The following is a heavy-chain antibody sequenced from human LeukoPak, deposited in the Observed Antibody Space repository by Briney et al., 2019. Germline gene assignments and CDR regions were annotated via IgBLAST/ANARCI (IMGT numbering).Heavy chain of an antibody. V-gene: IGHV1-2*02. CDR1: GYTFTGYY. CDR2: INPNSGGT. Sequence: GASVKVSCKASGYTFTGYYMHWVRQAPGQGLEWMGWINPNSGGTNYEQKFQGRVTMTRDTSISTAYLELSRLRSDETAVYYCARGNFHYYYMDVWGKETTVTISS. J-gene: IGHJ6*03. D-gene: IGHD3-3*01. CDR3: ARGNFHYYYMDV.